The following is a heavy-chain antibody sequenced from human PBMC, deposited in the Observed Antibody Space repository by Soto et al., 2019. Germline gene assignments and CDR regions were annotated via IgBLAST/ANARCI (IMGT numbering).Heavy chain of an antibody. CDR3: AREREKASSSWYHYYYYGMDV. Sequence: GGSLRLSCAASGFTFSSYAMHWVRQAPGKGLEWVAVISYDGSNKYYADSVKGRFTISRDNSKNTLYLQMNSLRAEDTAVYYCAREREKASSSWYHYYYYGMDVWGQGTTVTVSS. J-gene: IGHJ6*02. CDR1: GFTFSSYA. D-gene: IGHD6-13*01. V-gene: IGHV3-30-3*01. CDR2: ISYDGSNK.